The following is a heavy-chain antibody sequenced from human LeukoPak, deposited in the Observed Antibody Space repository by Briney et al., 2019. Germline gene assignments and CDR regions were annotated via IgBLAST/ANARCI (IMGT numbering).Heavy chain of an antibody. J-gene: IGHJ4*02. Sequence: PGGSLRLSCAASGFTFDDYAMHWVRQAPGKGLEWVSLISGDGGSTYYADSVKGRFTISRDNNKNPLYLQMNSLRTEDTAFYYCAKALDYGDYEYFGYWGQGTLVTVSS. CDR3: AKALDYGDYEYFGY. V-gene: IGHV3-43*02. D-gene: IGHD4-17*01. CDR2: ISGDGGST. CDR1: GFTFDDYA.